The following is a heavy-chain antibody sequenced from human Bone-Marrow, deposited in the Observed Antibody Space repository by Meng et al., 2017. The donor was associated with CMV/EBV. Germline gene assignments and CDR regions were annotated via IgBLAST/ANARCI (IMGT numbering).Heavy chain of an antibody. J-gene: IGHJ3*02. V-gene: IGHV1-46*01. Sequence: ASVKVSCKASGYSFTSYYIHWVRQAPGQGLEWMGFINPNGGGAYYAQKFQGRLTMTRDTSTSTVYMDLSGLRYDDTALYYCATARLPTIFGVVYDAFDICGQGTMVTVSS. CDR2: INPNGGGA. D-gene: IGHD3-3*01. CDR1: GYSFTSYY. CDR3: ATARLPTIFGVVYDAFDI.